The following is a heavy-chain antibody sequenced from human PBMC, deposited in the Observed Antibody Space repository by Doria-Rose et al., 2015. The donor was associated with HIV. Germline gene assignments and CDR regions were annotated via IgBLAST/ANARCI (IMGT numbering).Heavy chain of an antibody. CDR2: ISSTSAYI. D-gene: IGHD3-10*01. CDR3: ATGVTLDY. J-gene: IGHJ4*02. CDR1: GFTFSSHR. V-gene: IGHV3-21*01. Sequence: VQLQESGGGLARPGGSLRLSCATSGFTFSSHRINWVRQAPGKVLEWVSSISSTSAYINYADSVRGRFTISRDNARNSLYLQMDSLRAEDTAIYYCATGVTLDYWGQGTLVTVSS.